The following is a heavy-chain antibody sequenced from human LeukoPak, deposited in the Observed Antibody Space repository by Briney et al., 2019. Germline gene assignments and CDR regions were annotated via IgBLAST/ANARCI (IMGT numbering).Heavy chain of an antibody. Sequence: PSETLSLTCAVSGGSISSSNWWSWVRQPPGKGLEWIGEIYHSGSTYYNPSLKSRVTISVDTSKNQFSLQLSSVTAADTAVYYCAGHIAAAGTDYWGQGTLVTVSS. CDR3: AGHIAAAGTDY. CDR2: IYHSGST. V-gene: IGHV4-4*02. J-gene: IGHJ4*02. CDR1: GGSISSSNW. D-gene: IGHD6-13*01.